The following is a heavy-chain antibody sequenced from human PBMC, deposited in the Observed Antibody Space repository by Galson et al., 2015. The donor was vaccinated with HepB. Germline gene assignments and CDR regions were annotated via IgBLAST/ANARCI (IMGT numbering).Heavy chain of an antibody. D-gene: IGHD3-10*01. Sequence: SVKVSCKASGYTFTSYGISWVRQAPGQGLEWMGWISAYNGNTNYAQKLQGRVTMTTDTSTSTAYMELRSLRSDDTAVYYCARDSRRGFGESQFDYWGQGTLVTVSS. J-gene: IGHJ4*02. V-gene: IGHV1-18*04. CDR2: ISAYNGNT. CDR3: ARDSRRGFGESQFDY. CDR1: GYTFTSYG.